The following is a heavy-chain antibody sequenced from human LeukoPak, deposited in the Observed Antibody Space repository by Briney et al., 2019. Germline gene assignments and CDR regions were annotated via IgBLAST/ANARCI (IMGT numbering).Heavy chain of an antibody. CDR1: GYTFTGYY. D-gene: IGHD3-10*01. Sequence: ASVKVSCKASGYTFTGYYMHWVRQAPGQGLEWMGWINPNSGGTNYAQKFQGRVTMTRDTSISTAYMELSRLRSDDTAVYYCAKTYGSGSYYGWFDPWGQGTLVTASS. J-gene: IGHJ5*02. CDR2: INPNSGGT. CDR3: AKTYGSGSYYGWFDP. V-gene: IGHV1-2*02.